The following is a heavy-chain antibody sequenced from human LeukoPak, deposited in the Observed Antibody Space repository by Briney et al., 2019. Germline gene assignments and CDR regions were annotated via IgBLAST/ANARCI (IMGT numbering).Heavy chain of an antibody. J-gene: IGHJ3*02. D-gene: IGHD1-26*01. Sequence: SETLSLTCSVPGGSIRSYYWSWIRQPPGKGLEWIGYIYYSGNTNYNPSLKSRVTISVDTSKNQFSLKLNSVTAADTAVYYCARGGWRAAGGQVGPVDAFDIWGQGTVVTVSS. CDR1: GGSIRSYY. V-gene: IGHV4-59*01. CDR2: IYYSGNT. CDR3: ARGGWRAAGGQVGPVDAFDI.